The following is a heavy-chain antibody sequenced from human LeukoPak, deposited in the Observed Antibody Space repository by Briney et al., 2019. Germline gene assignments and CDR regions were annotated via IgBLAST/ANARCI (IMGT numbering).Heavy chain of an antibody. Sequence: GGSLRLSCAASGFSFSSSWMHWVRQAPGKGLVWASRMNSDGSITTYADSVKGRFTISRDNAKNTLYLQMNSLRAEDTAVYYCTRGQMPEGLFYWGQGSLVTVSS. CDR3: TRGQMPEGLFY. CDR2: MNSDGSIT. CDR1: GFSFSSSW. D-gene: IGHD2-2*01. J-gene: IGHJ4*02. V-gene: IGHV3-74*01.